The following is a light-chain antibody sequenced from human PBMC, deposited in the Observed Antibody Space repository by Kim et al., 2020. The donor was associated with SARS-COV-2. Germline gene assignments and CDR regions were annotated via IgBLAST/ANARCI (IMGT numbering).Light chain of an antibody. V-gene: IGKV1-33*01. Sequence: SASVGDRVNITCQASQDISNYLKWYQQKPVKAPKLLIYDASNLETGVPSRFSGSGSGTDFTFTISSLQPEDIATYYCQQYDNLPTFGGGTKVDIK. CDR2: DAS. CDR3: QQYDNLPT. CDR1: QDISNY. J-gene: IGKJ4*01.